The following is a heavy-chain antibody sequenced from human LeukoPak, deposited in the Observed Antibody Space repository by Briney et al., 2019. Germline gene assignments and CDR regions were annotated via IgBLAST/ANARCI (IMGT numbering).Heavy chain of an antibody. Sequence: TGGSLRLSCAASGFTFSSYWMSWVRQAPGKGLEWVGYIYYSGSTNYNPSLKSRVTISVDTSKNQFSLKLRSVTAADTAVYYCARVPHIVATEGWFDPWGQGTLVTVSS. CDR2: IYYSGST. CDR1: GFTFSSYW. CDR3: ARVPHIVATEGWFDP. D-gene: IGHD2-15*01. J-gene: IGHJ5*02. V-gene: IGHV4-59*01.